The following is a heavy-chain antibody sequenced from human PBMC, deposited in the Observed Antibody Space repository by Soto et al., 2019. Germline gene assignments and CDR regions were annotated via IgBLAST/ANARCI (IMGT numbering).Heavy chain of an antibody. CDR3: AKGPHTNVGWPYYFES. D-gene: IGHD6-19*01. CDR2: SSPRGDTI. J-gene: IGHJ4*02. CDR1: GFSLANYP. Sequence: VGSVRLSCVASGFSLANYPMNWVRQTPGKGLEWISYSSPRGDTIYYADSVEGRFTISRDNARNSLSLHMSSLRDEDSALYYCAKGPHTNVGWPYYFESWGQGVPVTVSS. V-gene: IGHV3-48*02.